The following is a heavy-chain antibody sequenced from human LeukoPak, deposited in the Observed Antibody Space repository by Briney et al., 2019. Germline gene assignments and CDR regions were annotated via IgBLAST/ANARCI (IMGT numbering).Heavy chain of an antibody. Sequence: ASMKLSCNASGYTFNSYYMHWVRHPPGHGIEWLVIIHHIGGSTSYAQKFQGRATMTRDTSTRTAYMELSSLTSEDTAVYYCARAGSSVIGDYWGQGTLVTVSS. CDR1: GYTFNSYY. V-gene: IGHV1-46*02. D-gene: IGHD3-22*01. CDR3: ARAGSSVIGDY. J-gene: IGHJ4*02. CDR2: IHHIGGST.